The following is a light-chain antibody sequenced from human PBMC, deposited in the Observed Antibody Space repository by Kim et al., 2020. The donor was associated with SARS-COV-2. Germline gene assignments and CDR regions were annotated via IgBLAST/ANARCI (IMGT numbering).Light chain of an antibody. V-gene: IGKV3-20*01. CDR3: QQYDSSPGIT. Sequence: EIVMTQSPGTLSLSPGERATLSCRASQSVSSSYLVWHQKTPEQAPLLLNYGSTSSTAGIPDSFSSSGSRTVFTLTISRLAPDDVAVYYWQQYDSSPGITFGQGTRVEIK. J-gene: IGKJ5*01. CDR2: GST. CDR1: QSVSSSY.